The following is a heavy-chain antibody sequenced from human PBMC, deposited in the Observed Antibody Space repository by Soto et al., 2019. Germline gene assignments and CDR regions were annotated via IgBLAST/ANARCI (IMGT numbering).Heavy chain of an antibody. D-gene: IGHD2-8*01. Sequence: QVQLVESGGGVVQPGRSLRLSCAASGFTFSSYGMHWVRQAPGKGLEWVAVISYDGSNKYYADSVKGRFTISIDNSKNTLYLQMNSLRAEDTAVYYCAKSLEARCMGIRCDWFDPWGQGTLVTVSS. CDR2: ISYDGSNK. J-gene: IGHJ5*02. CDR3: AKSLEARCMGIRCDWFDP. V-gene: IGHV3-30*18. CDR1: GFTFSSYG.